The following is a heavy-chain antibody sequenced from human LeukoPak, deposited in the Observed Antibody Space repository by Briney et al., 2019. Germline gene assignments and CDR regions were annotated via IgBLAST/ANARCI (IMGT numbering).Heavy chain of an antibody. CDR3: ARGGDSHRGFDN. CDR2: INPNSGGT. Sequence: ASVKVSCKASGYTFTGYYMHWVRQAPGQGLEWMGWINPNSGGTNYAQKFQGRVTMTKDTSISTAYMELSRLRFDDTAVYYCARGGDSHRGFDNWGQGTLVTVSS. V-gene: IGHV1-2*02. J-gene: IGHJ4*02. CDR1: GYTFTGYY. D-gene: IGHD4-23*01.